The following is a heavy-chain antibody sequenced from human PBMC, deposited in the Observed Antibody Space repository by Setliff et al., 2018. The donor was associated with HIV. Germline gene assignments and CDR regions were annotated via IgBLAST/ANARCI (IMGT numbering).Heavy chain of an antibody. CDR3: ARGFGSSWSYDGFDI. Sequence: SETLSLTCTVSGGSISSYYWTWIRQTPGKGLEWIGEITHIGSTTHTPSLRSRVSMSVDTSKKQFSLNLSSVTAADTAVYYCARGFGSSWSYDGFDIWGQGTLVTVSS. J-gene: IGHJ3*02. D-gene: IGHD6-13*01. CDR1: GGSISSYY. V-gene: IGHV4-34*01. CDR2: ITHIGST.